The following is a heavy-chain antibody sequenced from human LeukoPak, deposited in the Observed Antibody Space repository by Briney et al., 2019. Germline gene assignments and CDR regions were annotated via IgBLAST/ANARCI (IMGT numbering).Heavy chain of an antibody. D-gene: IGHD3-22*01. J-gene: IGHJ4*02. V-gene: IGHV3-74*01. CDR3: ARDRPDYYDSSGYSLGGY. CDR1: GFTFSSYW. CDR2: INSDGRST. Sequence: GGSLRLSCAASGFTFSSYWMHWVRQAPGKGLVWVSRINSDGRSTSYADSVKGRFTISRDNAKNTLYLQMNSLRAEDTAVYYCARDRPDYYDSSGYSLGGYGGQGPLVTVPS.